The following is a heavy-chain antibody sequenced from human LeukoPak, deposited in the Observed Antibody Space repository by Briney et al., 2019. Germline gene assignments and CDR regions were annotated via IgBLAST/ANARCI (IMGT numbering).Heavy chain of an antibody. J-gene: IGHJ3*01. CDR2: INIDGSTT. Sequence: PGGSLKLSCAASGFTFRSYWMHWVRQAPGKGLVWVSHINIDGSTTTYADSVKGRFTISRDNAKNTLYLQMNSLRAEDTAVHYCARDEADAFDVWGQGTMVTVSS. V-gene: IGHV3-74*03. CDR3: ARDEADAFDV. CDR1: GFTFRSYW.